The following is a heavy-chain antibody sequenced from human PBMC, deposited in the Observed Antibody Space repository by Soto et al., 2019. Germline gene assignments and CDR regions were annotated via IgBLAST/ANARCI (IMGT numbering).Heavy chain of an antibody. CDR2: IDTSGGDT. D-gene: IGHD3-10*01. CDR1: GFTFNRYW. V-gene: IGHV3-13*01. Sequence: GGSLRLSCAASGFTFNRYWMHWVRQAPGKGLVWVARIDTSGGDTYYPGSVKGRFTISRENAKNSIYLQMNSVRAEDTAVYYCARGIWFGESLPRRYFDSWGQGSLVTVSS. CDR3: ARGIWFGESLPRRYFDS. J-gene: IGHJ4*02.